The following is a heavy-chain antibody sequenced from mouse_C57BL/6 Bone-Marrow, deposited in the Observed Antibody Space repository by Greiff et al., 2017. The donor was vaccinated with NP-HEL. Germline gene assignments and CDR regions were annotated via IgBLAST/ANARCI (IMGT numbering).Heavy chain of an antibody. J-gene: IGHJ2*01. CDR2: ILPSIGRT. CDR3: ARGATTAYYFDY. D-gene: IGHD3-1*01. CDR1: DSEVFPIAY. V-gene: IGHV15-2*01. Sequence: QVQLKESGSELRSPGSSVKLSCKDFDSEVFPIAYMSWVRQKPGHGFEWIGGILPSIGRTIYGEKFEDNATLDADTLSNTAYLELNSLTSEDSAIYYCARGATTAYYFDYWGQGTTLTVSS.